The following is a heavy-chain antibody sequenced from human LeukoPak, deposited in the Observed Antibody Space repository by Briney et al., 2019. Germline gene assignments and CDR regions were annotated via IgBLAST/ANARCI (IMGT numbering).Heavy chain of an antibody. D-gene: IGHD2-21*02. CDR3: ATDGASCGGDCYSDY. Sequence: GGSLRLSCAASGFTVSSNYMHWVRQAPGKGLEWVSVIYITGSTFYPDSVKGRFTISRDNTKNTLYLQMQSLRAEDTAVYYCATDGASCGGDCYSDYWGQGTLVTVSS. V-gene: IGHV3-53*01. CDR2: IYITGST. CDR1: GFTVSSNY. J-gene: IGHJ4*02.